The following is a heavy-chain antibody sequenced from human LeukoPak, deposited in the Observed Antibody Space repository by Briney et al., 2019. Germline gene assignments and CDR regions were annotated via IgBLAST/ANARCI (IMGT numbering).Heavy chain of an antibody. Sequence: GGSLRLSWAASGFTFSNYWMHWVRQAPGKGLVWVSRINSDGATTSFADSVKGRFTISRDNAKNTLYLQMNSLRAEDTAVYYCARGTGSGLFDIWGQGTMVTVSS. CDR2: INSDGATT. D-gene: IGHD1-14*01. V-gene: IGHV3-74*01. J-gene: IGHJ3*02. CDR1: GFTFSNYW. CDR3: ARGTGSGLFDI.